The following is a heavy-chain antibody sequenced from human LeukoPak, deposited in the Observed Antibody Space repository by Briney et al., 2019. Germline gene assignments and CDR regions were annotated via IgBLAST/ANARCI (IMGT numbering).Heavy chain of an antibody. CDR1: GFTFSSYS. V-gene: IGHV3-23*01. CDR3: AKHLDIVVVRAGAFDI. D-gene: IGHD2-2*01. J-gene: IGHJ3*02. CDR2: ISGSGGST. Sequence: PGGSLRLSCAASGFTFSSYSMNWVRQAPGKGLEWVSAISGSGGSTYYADSVKGRFTISRDNSKNTLYLQMNSLRAEDTAVYYCAKHLDIVVVRAGAFDIWGQGTMVTVSS.